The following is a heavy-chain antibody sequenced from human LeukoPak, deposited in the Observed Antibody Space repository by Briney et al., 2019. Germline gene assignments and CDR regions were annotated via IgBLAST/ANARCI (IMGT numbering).Heavy chain of an antibody. D-gene: IGHD5-18*01. V-gene: IGHV1-2*06. J-gene: IGHJ4*02. Sequence: ASVKVSCKASGYTFTGYYMHWVRQAPGQGLEWMGRINPNSGGTNYAQKFQGRVTMTRDTSISTAYMELSRLRSDDTAVYYCARSRYTAMVSFDYWGQGILVPVSS. CDR2: INPNSGGT. CDR1: GYTFTGYY. CDR3: ARSRYTAMVSFDY.